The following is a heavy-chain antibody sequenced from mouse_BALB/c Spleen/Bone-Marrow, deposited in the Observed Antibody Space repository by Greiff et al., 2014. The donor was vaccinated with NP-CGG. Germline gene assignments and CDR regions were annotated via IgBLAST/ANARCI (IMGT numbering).Heavy chain of an antibody. CDR2: IYPGDGDS. V-gene: IGHV1-87*01. CDR1: GYTFTNYW. CDR3: ARSGAPATPFAY. D-gene: IGHD3-1*01. J-gene: IGHJ3*01. Sequence: VQLQQSVAELARPGASVKLSCKASGYTFTNYWMQWVKQRPGQDLEWIGAIYPGDGDSRYTQKFKGKATLTADKSSSTAYMQLNSLASEDSAVYYCARSGAPATPFAYWGQGTLVTVSA.